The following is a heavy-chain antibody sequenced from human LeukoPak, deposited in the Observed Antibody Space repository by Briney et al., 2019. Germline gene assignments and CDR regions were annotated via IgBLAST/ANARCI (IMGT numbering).Heavy chain of an antibody. V-gene: IGHV1-69*01. Sequence: EASVKVSCKASGGPFSSYAISWVRQAPGQGLEWMGGIIPMFGTASYAQKFQGRVTITADESTSTAYMELSSLRSEDTAVYYCARDRPGRYCSSTSCYAASPFDPWGQGTLVIVSS. J-gene: IGHJ5*02. CDR1: GGPFSSYA. D-gene: IGHD2-2*01. CDR3: ARDRPGRYCSSTSCYAASPFDP. CDR2: IIPMFGTA.